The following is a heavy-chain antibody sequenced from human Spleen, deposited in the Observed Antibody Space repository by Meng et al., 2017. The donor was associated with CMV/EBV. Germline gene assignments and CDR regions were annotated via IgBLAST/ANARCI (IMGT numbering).Heavy chain of an antibody. J-gene: IGHJ4*02. CDR2: INVGNGDT. CDR3: ARAPGSSLGY. CDR1: GYIFSTYA. Sequence: QVQLVQSGAEVKKPGASVKVSCKASGYIFSTYAIHWVRQAPGQGLEWMGWINVGNGDTKFSQKVQGRVTLTRDTSASTAYIDLTSLRSEDTAVYYCARAPGSSLGYWGQGTLVTVSS. D-gene: IGHD2-2*01. V-gene: IGHV1-3*01.